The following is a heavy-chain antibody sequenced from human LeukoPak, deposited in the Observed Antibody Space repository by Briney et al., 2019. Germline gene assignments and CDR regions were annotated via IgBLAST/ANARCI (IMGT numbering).Heavy chain of an antibody. V-gene: IGHV1-69*05. CDR2: IIPIFGTP. CDR1: GGTFNNAA. D-gene: IGHD2-15*01. J-gene: IGHJ4*02. CDR3: ATVVGATYFDS. Sequence: SVKVSCKASGGTFNNAAISWVRQAPGQGLEWMGAIIPIFGTPNYAQQFRRRVTISTDESTSTAFMELASLTSADTAIYYCATVVGATYFDSWGQGSLVTVSS.